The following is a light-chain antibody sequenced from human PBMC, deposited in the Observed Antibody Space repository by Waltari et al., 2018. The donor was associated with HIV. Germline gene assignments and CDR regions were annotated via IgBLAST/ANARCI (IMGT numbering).Light chain of an antibody. Sequence: QSALTQPASVSGSPGQSITISCTGTSSDVGSYNLVSWYQQHPGKAPKPRIYGVSKRPSGVSNRFSGSKSGNTASLTISGLQAEDEADYYCCSYAGSSTYVFGTGTKVTVL. CDR3: CSYAGSSTYV. V-gene: IGLV2-23*02. CDR1: SSDVGSYNL. CDR2: GVS. J-gene: IGLJ1*01.